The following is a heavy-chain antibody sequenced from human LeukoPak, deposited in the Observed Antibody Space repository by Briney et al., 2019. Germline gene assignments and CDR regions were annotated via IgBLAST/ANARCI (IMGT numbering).Heavy chain of an antibody. CDR3: ARQRRRVVVSGADAFDI. V-gene: IGHV3-30*04. Sequence: PGRSLRLSCAASGFTFSSYAMHWVRQAPGKGLEWVAVISYDGSNKYCADSVKGRFTISRDNSKNTLYLQMNSLRAEDTAVYYCARQRRRVVVSGADAFDIWGQGTMVTVSS. CDR2: ISYDGSNK. D-gene: IGHD3-22*01. CDR1: GFTFSSYA. J-gene: IGHJ3*02.